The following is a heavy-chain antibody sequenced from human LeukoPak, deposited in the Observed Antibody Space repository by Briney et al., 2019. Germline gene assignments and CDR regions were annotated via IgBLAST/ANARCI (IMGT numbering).Heavy chain of an antibody. D-gene: IGHD3-22*01. J-gene: IGHJ4*02. V-gene: IGHV3-74*01. CDR2: INTDGNTR. CDR1: GFTFSTSW. CDR3: VRDMGYYDKV. Sequence: GGSLRLSCATSGFTFSTSWMHWVRQAPGKGLVWVSRINTDGNTRDYADSVKGRFTISRDNAKNTLFLQMNSLRAQDTAIYYCVRDMGYYDKVWGQGTLVTVSS.